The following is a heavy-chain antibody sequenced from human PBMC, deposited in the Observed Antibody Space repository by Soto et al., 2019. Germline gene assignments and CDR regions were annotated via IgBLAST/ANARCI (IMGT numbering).Heavy chain of an antibody. V-gene: IGHV1-18*01. Sequence: QVQLVQPGAEVKKPGASVKVSCKASGYTFTRSGISWVRQAPGQGLEWMGWISTYNGDTNYAQTFQGRVTMTTDTSTSTVYMELRSLRSDDTAVYYCAREGVAPYYYYGMDVWGQGTPVTVSS. D-gene: IGHD5-12*01. J-gene: IGHJ6*02. CDR2: ISTYNGDT. CDR3: AREGVAPYYYYGMDV. CDR1: GYTFTRSG.